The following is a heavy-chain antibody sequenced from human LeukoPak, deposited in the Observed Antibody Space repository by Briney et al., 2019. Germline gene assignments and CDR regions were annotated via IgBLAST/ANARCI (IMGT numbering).Heavy chain of an antibody. CDR1: GGSISSYY. J-gene: IGHJ4*02. Sequence: PSETLSLTCTVSGGSISSYYWSWIRQPAGKGLEWIGRIYTSGSTNYNPSLKSRVTISVDTSKNQFSLKLSSVTAADTAVYYCARLAYYYGSGSYYNRGRDFDYWGQGTLVTVSS. CDR3: ARLAYYYGSGSYYNRGRDFDY. V-gene: IGHV4-4*07. CDR2: IYTSGST. D-gene: IGHD3-10*01.